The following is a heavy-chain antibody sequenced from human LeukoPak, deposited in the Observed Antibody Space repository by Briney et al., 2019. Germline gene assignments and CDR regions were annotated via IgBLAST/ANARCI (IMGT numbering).Heavy chain of an antibody. CDR3: AKDLDSIVGATAFDY. J-gene: IGHJ4*02. D-gene: IGHD1-26*01. V-gene: IGHV3-30*18. CDR1: GFIFSNYD. Sequence: PGGSLRLSCAASGFIFSNYDMYWVPQAPGKGLEWVAVISYDGSIKYYADSVKGRFTISRDNSKNTLYLQMNSLRAEDTAVYYCAKDLDSIVGATAFDYWGQGALVTVSS. CDR2: ISYDGSIK.